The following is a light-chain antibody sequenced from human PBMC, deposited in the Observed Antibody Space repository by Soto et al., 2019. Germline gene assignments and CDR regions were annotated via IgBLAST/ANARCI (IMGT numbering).Light chain of an antibody. CDR1: SGSLASNY. CDR2: EDK. J-gene: IGLJ3*02. CDR3: QSYDNNNWV. V-gene: IGLV6-57*02. Sequence: NFMLTQPHSVSESPGKTVTISCTGSSGSLASNYVQWNQQRPGSAPTTVIYEDKQRPSGVPDRFSGSVDSTSNSASLTISGLKTEDEADYYGQSYDNNNWVFGGGTKLTVL.